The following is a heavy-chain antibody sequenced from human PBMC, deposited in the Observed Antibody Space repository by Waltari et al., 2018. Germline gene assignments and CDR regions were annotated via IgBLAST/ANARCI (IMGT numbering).Heavy chain of an antibody. Sequence: QVQLQESGPGLVKPSQTLSPTCTVSGASVSGGSYFWNWIRQPAGKGLEWIAGIYTTGRTDYNHSLQSRVTISADTSKNELSLKMSSVTAADTAVYYCARSGYDSTEGWLDPWGPGTLVTV. J-gene: IGHJ5*02. CDR3: ARSGYDSTEGWLDP. CDR2: IYTTGRT. CDR1: GASVSGGSYF. V-gene: IGHV4-61*02. D-gene: IGHD3-22*01.